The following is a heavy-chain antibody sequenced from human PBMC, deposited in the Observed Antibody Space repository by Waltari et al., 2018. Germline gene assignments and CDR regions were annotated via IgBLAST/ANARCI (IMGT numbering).Heavy chain of an antibody. V-gene: IGHV1-8*01. CDR1: GYTFTSYD. J-gene: IGHJ5*02. CDR2: MNPNRGNT. CDR3: ARGAATGKGANWFDP. Sequence: QVQLVQSGAEVKKPGASVKVSCKASGYTFTSYDINWVRQATGQGPEWMGWMNPNRGNTGYAQKFQDRVTMTTNTSISTAYMELSSLTSEDTAVYYCARGAATGKGANWFDPWGQGTLVTVSS. D-gene: IGHD6-13*01.